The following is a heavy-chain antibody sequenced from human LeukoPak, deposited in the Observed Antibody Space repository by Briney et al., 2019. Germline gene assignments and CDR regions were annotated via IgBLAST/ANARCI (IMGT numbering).Heavy chain of an antibody. J-gene: IGHJ6*02. CDR1: GFTFSSYS. D-gene: IGHD3-10*01. CDR3: ARDAGPSYYYGSGGYGMDV. CDR2: ISSSSSYI. V-gene: IGHV3-21*01. Sequence: PGGSLRLSCAASGFTFSSYSMNWVRQAPGKGLEWVSSISSSSSYIYYADSVKGRFTISRDNDKNSLYLQMNSLRAEDTAVYYCARDAGPSYYYGSGGYGMDVWGQGTTVTVSS.